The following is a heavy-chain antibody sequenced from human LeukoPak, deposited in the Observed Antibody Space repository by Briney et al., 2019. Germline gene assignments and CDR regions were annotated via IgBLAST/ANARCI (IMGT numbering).Heavy chain of an antibody. Sequence: PGRSLRLSCAASGFTFRSYGIHWVRQAPGKGLEWVAAISYDGSKKYYADSVKGRFTISRDNSKNTLYVQMNSLRVEDTAVYYCAREASDAFDIWGQGTMVTVSS. V-gene: IGHV3-30-3*01. J-gene: IGHJ3*02. CDR3: AREASDAFDI. CDR1: GFTFRSYG. CDR2: ISYDGSKK.